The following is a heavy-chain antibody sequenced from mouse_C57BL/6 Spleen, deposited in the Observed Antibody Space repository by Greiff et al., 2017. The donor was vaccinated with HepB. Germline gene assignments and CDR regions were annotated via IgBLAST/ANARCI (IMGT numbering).Heavy chain of an antibody. Sequence: VQLQQSGAELVKPGASVKLSCKASGYTFTSYWMQWVKQRPGQGLEWIGEIDPSDSYTNYNQKFKGKATLTVDTSSSTAYMQLSSLTSEDSAVYYCAIVRYQEGYFDVWGTGTTVTVSS. CDR3: AIVRYQEGYFDV. V-gene: IGHV1-50*01. D-gene: IGHD1-1*01. CDR1: GYTFTSYW. J-gene: IGHJ1*03. CDR2: IDPSDSYT.